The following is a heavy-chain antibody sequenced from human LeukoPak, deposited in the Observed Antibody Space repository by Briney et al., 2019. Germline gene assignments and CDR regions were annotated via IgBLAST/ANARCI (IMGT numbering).Heavy chain of an antibody. CDR1: GYSISTGYY. CDR2: FYHSESA. J-gene: IGHJ5*02. V-gene: IGHV4-38-2*02. D-gene: IGHD6-13*01. CDR3: ARHRGPAAGRFDP. Sequence: PSETLSLTCTVSGYSISTGYYWGWIRQPPGKGLEWIGSFYHSESASYNPSPKNRVTISVDTSKNQFSLKLSSVTAADTAVYHCARHRGPAAGRFDPWGQGTLVTVSS.